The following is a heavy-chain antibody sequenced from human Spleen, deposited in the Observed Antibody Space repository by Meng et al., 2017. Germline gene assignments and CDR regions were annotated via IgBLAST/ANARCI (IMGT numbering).Heavy chain of an antibody. CDR2: ISSSGSTM. V-gene: IGHV3-11*04. CDR3: ARDLIWLYGDYERGALDI. D-gene: IGHD4-17*01. CDR1: GFTFSDYY. Sequence: GGSLRLSCAASGFTFSDYYMTWIRQAPGKGLEWVSYISSSGSTMFYADLVGGRFTISRDNAKNSLYLQVNGLRAEDTAVYYCARDLIWLYGDYERGALDIWGQGTMVTVSS. J-gene: IGHJ3*02.